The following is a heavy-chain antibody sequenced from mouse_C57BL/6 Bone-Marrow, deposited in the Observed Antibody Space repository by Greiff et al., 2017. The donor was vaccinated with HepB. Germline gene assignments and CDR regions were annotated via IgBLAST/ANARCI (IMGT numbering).Heavy chain of an antibody. V-gene: IGHV5-4*03. CDR2: ISDGGSYT. D-gene: IGHD1-1*01. CDR3: ARITTVVARDDAMDY. Sequence: EVMLVEPGGGLVKPGGSLKLSCAASGFTFSSYAMSWVRQTPEKRLEWVATISDGGSYTYYPDNVKGRFTISRDNAKNNLYLQMSHLKSEDTAMYYCARITTVVARDDAMDYWGQGTSFTVSS. CDR1: GFTFSSYA. J-gene: IGHJ4*01.